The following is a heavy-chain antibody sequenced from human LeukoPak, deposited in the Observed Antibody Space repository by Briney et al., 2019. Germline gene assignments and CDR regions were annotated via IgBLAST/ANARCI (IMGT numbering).Heavy chain of an antibody. Sequence: SETLSLTCTVSGGSISSGGYYWSWIRQHPGKGLEWIGYIYYSGSTYYNPSLKSRDTISVDTSKNQFSLKLSSVTAADTAVYYCARGGYIAMVTGFDYWGQGTLVTVSS. CDR3: ARGGYIAMVTGFDY. V-gene: IGHV4-31*03. J-gene: IGHJ4*02. CDR2: IYYSGST. D-gene: IGHD5-18*01. CDR1: GGSISSGGYY.